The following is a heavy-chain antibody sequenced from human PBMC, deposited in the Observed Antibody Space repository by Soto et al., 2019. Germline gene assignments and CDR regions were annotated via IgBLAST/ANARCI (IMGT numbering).Heavy chain of an antibody. J-gene: IGHJ3*02. D-gene: IGHD3-10*01. CDR1: GGSISSYY. CDR3: ARDRGADNDAFDI. Sequence: SETLSLSCTVSGGSISSYYWSWIRQPPGKGLEWIAYIHYSGSTNYSPSLKSRVTISVDKSKNQLSLKLSSAPASDTAVYYCARDRGADNDAFDIWVQGTMVTV. V-gene: IGHV4-59*01. CDR2: IHYSGST.